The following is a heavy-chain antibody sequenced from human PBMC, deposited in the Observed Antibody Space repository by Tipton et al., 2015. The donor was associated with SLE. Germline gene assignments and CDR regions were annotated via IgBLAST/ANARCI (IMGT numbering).Heavy chain of an antibody. J-gene: IGHJ4*02. D-gene: IGHD3-22*01. CDR1: RFSISGYS. V-gene: IGHV3-48*01. Sequence: SLRLSCVASRFSISGYSMNWVRQAAPGKGLDWVSYISPDSRTIYYADPVKGRFTISRDNAKNSLYLQMNSLRAEDTAVYYCAVVLTSIGWGQGTLVTVSS. CDR3: AVVLTSIG. CDR2: ISPDSRTI.